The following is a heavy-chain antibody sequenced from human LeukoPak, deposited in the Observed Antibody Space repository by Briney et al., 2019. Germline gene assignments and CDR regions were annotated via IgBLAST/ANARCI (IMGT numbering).Heavy chain of an antibody. CDR3: ARGGPLMAGIYNFDY. CDR1: SGSISGYY. V-gene: IGHV4-59*01. J-gene: IGHJ4*02. CDR2: IFYSGST. Sequence: PSETLSLTCSVSSGSISGYYWNWLRQPPGKGLEWIGQIFYSGSTTYNPSLKSPVTISVDTSKNQFSLKVRSVTAADTAVYYCARGGPLMAGIYNFDYWGQGRLVTVSS. D-gene: IGHD6-19*01.